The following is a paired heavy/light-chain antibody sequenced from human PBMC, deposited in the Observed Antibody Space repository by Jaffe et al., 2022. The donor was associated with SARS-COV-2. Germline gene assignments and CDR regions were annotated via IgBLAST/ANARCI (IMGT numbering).Heavy chain of an antibody. D-gene: IGHD6-13*01. J-gene: IGHJ4*02. V-gene: IGHV3-23*01. CDR2: ISGSGGST. Sequence: EVQVLESGGGLAQPGGSLRLSCATSGFNFSDYAMTWVRQAPGKGLEWVSTISGSGGSTYYADSVRGRFTISRDISKNTLYLQMNSLRTEDTALYYCAKEGGFWGYGSDYWGQGTLVTVSS. CDR1: GFNFSDYA. CDR3: AKEGGFWGYGSDY.
Light chain of an antibody. Sequence: QSALTQPASVSGSPGQSITISCTGTSSDVGAYTYVSWYQQHPHKAPKLLIYDVIHRPSGVSNRFSGSKSGNTASLSISGLQAEDEGDYYCSSYTRSSTWVFGGGTKVTVL. CDR1: SSDVGAYTY. CDR3: SSYTRSSTWV. V-gene: IGLV2-14*03. CDR2: DVI. J-gene: IGLJ3*02.